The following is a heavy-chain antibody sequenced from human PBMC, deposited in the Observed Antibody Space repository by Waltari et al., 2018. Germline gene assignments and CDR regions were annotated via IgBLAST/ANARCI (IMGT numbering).Heavy chain of an antibody. CDR3: AKGITGTTNMDV. CDR2: ISGSGGST. Sequence: EVQLLESGGGLVQPGGSLRLSCAASGFTFSSYAMSWVRQAPGKGLEWVSAISGSGGSTDYADSVKGRFTISRDNSKNTLYLQMNSLRVEDTAVYYCAKGITGTTNMDVWGQGTTVTVSS. J-gene: IGHJ6*02. CDR1: GFTFSSYA. V-gene: IGHV3-23*01. D-gene: IGHD1-7*01.